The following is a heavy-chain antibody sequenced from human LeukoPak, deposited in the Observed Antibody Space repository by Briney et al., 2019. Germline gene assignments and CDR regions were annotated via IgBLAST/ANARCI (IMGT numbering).Heavy chain of an antibody. CDR3: ARSSVGPLQYLFDY. D-gene: IGHD4-11*01. CDR1: GGTFRIYT. V-gene: IGHV1-69*16. CDR2: LSPILGTA. J-gene: IGHJ4*02. Sequence: SVKVSCKASGGTFRIYTINWVRQAPGQGLEWMGGLSPILGTANYAQKFQGRVTITTDESTSTAYMELSSLTSEDTAIYYCARSSVGPLQYLFDYWGQGTPVTVSS.